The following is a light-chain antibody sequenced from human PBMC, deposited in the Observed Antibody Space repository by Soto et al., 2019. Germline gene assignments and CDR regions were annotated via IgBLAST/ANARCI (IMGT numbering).Light chain of an antibody. Sequence: DIEMTQSPSTLSPSPGERATISCRASQSISSYLAWYQQKPGEAPRLLNYEASKRATGLPARFSGSGSGTDFTLIISRLEHEDFAVYYCQQYGSPGTFGQGTKVDIK. V-gene: IGKV3-20*01. J-gene: IGKJ1*01. CDR1: QSISSY. CDR2: EAS. CDR3: QQYGSPGT.